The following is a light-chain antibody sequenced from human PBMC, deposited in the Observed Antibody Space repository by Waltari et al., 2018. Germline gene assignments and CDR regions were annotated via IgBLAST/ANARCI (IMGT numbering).Light chain of an antibody. CDR1: SIDRGGYSF. CDR3: SSYTSIIPPFL. V-gene: IGLV2-14*01. Sequence: QSALTQPASVSGPPGQSITISCTRSSIDRGGYSFDPWYQQHPGKAPKLMIYDVSHRPSGVSNRFSGSKSGNTASLTISGLQPEDEADYYCSSYTSIIPPFLFGTGTKVTVL. CDR2: DVS. J-gene: IGLJ1*01.